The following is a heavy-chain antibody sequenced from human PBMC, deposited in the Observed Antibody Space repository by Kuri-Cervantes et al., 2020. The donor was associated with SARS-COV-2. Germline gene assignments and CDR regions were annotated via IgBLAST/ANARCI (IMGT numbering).Heavy chain of an antibody. CDR3: ARDTVPSIAAAGKYYYYGMDV. J-gene: IGHJ6*02. D-gene: IGHD6-13*01. CDR1: GFTVSSNY. Sequence: GESLKISCAASGFTVSSNYMSWVRQAPGKGLEWVSVIYSGGSTYYADSVKGRFTISRHNSKNTLYLQMNSLRAEDTAVYYCARDTVPSIAAAGKYYYYGMDVWGQGTTVTVSS. V-gene: IGHV3-53*01. CDR2: IYSGGST.